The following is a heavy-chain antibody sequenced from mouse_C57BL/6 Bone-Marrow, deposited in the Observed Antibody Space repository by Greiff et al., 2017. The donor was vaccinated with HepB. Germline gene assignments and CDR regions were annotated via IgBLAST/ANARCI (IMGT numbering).Heavy chain of an antibody. J-gene: IGHJ4*01. CDR3: TGSLDY. V-gene: IGHV1-15*01. CDR1: GYTFTDYE. Sequence: VQLQESGAELVRPGASVTLSCKASGYTFTDYEMHWVKQTPVHGLEWIGAIDPETGGTAYNQKFKGKAILTADKSSSTAYMELRSLTSEDSAVYYCTGSLDYWGQGTSVTVSS. CDR2: IDPETGGT.